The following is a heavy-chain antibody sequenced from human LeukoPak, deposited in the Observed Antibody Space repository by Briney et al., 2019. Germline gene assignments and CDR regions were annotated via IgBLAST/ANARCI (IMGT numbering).Heavy chain of an antibody. V-gene: IGHV4-61*02. CDR3: VREGLITFWFDP. CDR2: IFPSGST. J-gene: IGHJ5*02. D-gene: IGHD1-14*01. Sequence: QVPLQESGPGLVKPSQTLFLTCTVSGDSIRGGNYYWNCIRPPAGKGLEWIGRIFPSGSTNYTPSLKSRVSISLGTSENQFSLRMTSVTAADTAVYYCVREGLITFWFDPWGQGTLVTVSS. CDR1: GDSIRGGNYY.